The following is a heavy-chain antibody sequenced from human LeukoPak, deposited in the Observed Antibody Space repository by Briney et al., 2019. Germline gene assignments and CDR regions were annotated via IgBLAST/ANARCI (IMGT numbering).Heavy chain of an antibody. J-gene: IGHJ4*02. CDR1: GFTFSSYW. CDR2: INNDGSST. CDR3: ARADYGLTHFDY. Sequence: GGSLRLSCGASGFTFSSYWMHWVRQAPGKGLVWVSRINNDGSSTSYADSVQGRFTISRDNAKNSLYLQMNSLRAEDTAVYYCARADYGLTHFDYWGQGTLVTVSS. V-gene: IGHV3-74*01. D-gene: IGHD4-17*01.